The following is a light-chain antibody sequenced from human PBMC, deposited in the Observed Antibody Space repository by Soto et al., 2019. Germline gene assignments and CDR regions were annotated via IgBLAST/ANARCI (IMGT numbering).Light chain of an antibody. Sequence: QSVLTQPASVSGSPGQSITICCTGTSXDVGGYNYVSWYQHHPGKAPKLMIYEVTNRPSGVSIRFSGSKSGTTASLTISGLQAEDEADYYCLSFTSSFTYIFGTGTKVTVL. CDR2: EVT. CDR1: SXDVGGYNY. V-gene: IGLV2-14*01. J-gene: IGLJ1*01. CDR3: LSFTSSFTYI.